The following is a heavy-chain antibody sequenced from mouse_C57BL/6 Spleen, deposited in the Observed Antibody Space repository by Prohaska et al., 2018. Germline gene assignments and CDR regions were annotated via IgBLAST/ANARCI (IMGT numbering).Heavy chain of an antibody. Sequence: EVKIEESGGGLVQPGGSMTLSCVASGFTFSNYWMNWVSQSPEKGLEWVAQFRFKSYNYSTHYAWSVKGRFTISRDDSKSIVYLFFYCYSDHRALHYSLHSFPTRRSSDLSSGINAEYMGG. CDR2: FRFKSYNYST. CDR3: HSFPTRRSSDLSSGINAEYM. J-gene: IGHJ2*01. CDR1: GFTFSNYW. D-gene: IGHD6-5*01. V-gene: IGHV6-3*01.